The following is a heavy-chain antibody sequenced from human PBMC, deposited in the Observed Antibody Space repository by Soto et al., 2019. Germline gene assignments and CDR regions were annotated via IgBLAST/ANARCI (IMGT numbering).Heavy chain of an antibody. CDR1: GYTFTSYG. V-gene: IGHV1-18*04. D-gene: IGHD2-8*01. CDR3: AREGRYCNNGVCYTPDYYYGMDV. J-gene: IGHJ6*02. Sequence: ASVKVSCKASGYTFTSYGISWVRQAPGQGLERMGWISAYNGNTNYAQKLQGRVTMTTDTSTSTAYMELRSLRSDDTAVYYCAREGRYCNNGVCYTPDYYYGMDVWGQ. CDR2: ISAYNGNT.